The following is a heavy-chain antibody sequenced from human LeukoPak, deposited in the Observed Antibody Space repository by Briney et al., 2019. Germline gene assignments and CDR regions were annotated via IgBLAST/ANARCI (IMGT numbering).Heavy chain of an antibody. D-gene: IGHD1-7*01. V-gene: IGHV3-33*01. CDR2: IWYDGSNK. J-gene: IGHJ4*02. Sequence: GGSLRLSCAASGFTFSSYGMHWVRQAPGKGLEWVAVIWYDGSNKYYADSVKGRFTISRDNSKNTLYLQMNSLRAEDTAVYYCARKAGELQVLDYWGQGTLVTVSS. CDR3: ARKAGELQVLDY. CDR1: GFTFSSYG.